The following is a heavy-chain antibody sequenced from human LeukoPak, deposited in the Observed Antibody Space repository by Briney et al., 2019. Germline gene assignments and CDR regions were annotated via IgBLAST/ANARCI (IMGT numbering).Heavy chain of an antibody. CDR3: ARRGTTYCTVDSCHPNWFDP. CDR2: INGSSSDT. D-gene: IGHD2-15*01. CDR1: GFTFSDYY. J-gene: IGHJ5*02. V-gene: IGHV3-11*03. Sequence: GGSLRPSCAASGFTFSDYYMTWIRQAPGRGLEWISYINGSSSDTKYADSVKGRFTISRDNAKNSLYLLMNSLRAEDTAVYYCARRGTTYCTVDSCHPNWFDPWGQGTLVTVSS.